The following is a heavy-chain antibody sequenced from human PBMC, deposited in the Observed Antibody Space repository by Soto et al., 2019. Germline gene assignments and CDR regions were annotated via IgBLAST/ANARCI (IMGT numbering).Heavy chain of an antibody. D-gene: IGHD6-19*01. CDR1: GFTFSSYA. CDR3: ATRSSGWYCDY. Sequence: EVQLLESGGGLVQHGGSLRLSCAASGFTFSSYAMSWVRQAPGKGLEWVSAISGSGGSTYYADSVKGRFTISRDNSKNTLYLQMNSMRAEDTAGYYCATRSSGWYCDYWGQGTLVTFSS. CDR2: ISGSGGST. V-gene: IGHV3-23*01. J-gene: IGHJ4*02.